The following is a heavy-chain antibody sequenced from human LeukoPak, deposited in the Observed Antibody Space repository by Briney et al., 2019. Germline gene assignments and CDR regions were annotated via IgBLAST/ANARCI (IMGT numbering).Heavy chain of an antibody. CDR2: IYHSGST. Sequence: PSETLSLTCTVSGYSISSGYYWGWIRQPPGKGLEWIGSIYHSGSTYYNPSLKSRVTISVGTSKNQFSLKLSSVTAADTAVYYCARGDDILTGYYQFDYWGQGTLVTVSS. V-gene: IGHV4-38-2*02. CDR3: ARGDDILTGYYQFDY. D-gene: IGHD3-9*01. J-gene: IGHJ4*02. CDR1: GYSISSGYY.